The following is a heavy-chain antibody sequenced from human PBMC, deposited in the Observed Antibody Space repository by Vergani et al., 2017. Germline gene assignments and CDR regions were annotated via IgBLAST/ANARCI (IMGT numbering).Heavy chain of an antibody. V-gene: IGHV4-61*02. J-gene: IGHJ6*02. CDR2: IYTSGST. Sequence: QVQLQESGPGLVKPSQTLSLTCTVSGGSISSGSYYWSWIRQPAGKGLEWIGRIYTSGSTNYNPSLKSRVTISVDTSKNQFSLKLRSVTAADTAVYYCARESTDKDDYYGMDVWGQGTTVTVS. D-gene: IGHD5/OR15-5a*01. CDR1: GGSISSGSYY. CDR3: ARESTDKDDYYGMDV.